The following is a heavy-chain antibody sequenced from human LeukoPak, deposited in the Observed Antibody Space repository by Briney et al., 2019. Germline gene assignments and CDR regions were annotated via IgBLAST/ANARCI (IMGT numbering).Heavy chain of an antibody. V-gene: IGHV4-34*01. D-gene: IGHD2-8*02. CDR1: GGSFSGYY. CDR2: LNYSGST. Sequence: SVTLSLTCAVSGGSFSGYYWSWIRRPPGKGLEWIGELNYSGSTDYNPSLKSRVTISLDTSKNRFSLRLSSLTAADTAVYYCARGRYYSDTGGYGDGYPFDYWGQGILVTVS. CDR3: ARGRYYSDTGGYGDGYPFDY. J-gene: IGHJ4*02.